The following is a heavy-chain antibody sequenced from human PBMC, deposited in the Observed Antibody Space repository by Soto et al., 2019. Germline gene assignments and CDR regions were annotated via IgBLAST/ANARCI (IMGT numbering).Heavy chain of an antibody. CDR2: IHSGGDT. CDR1: GFTVSSNY. D-gene: IGHD1-7*01. V-gene: IGHV3-66*01. J-gene: IGHJ6*02. Sequence: EVQLVESGGDLVQPGGSLRLSCAASGFTVSSNYMTWVRQAPGKGLEWVSVIHSGGDTHYADSVRGRFTISRDNSKNTLYLQMNSLRAEDTAVYYCARSRTGTTYGGMDLWGQGTTVTVSS. CDR3: ARSRTGTTYGGMDL.